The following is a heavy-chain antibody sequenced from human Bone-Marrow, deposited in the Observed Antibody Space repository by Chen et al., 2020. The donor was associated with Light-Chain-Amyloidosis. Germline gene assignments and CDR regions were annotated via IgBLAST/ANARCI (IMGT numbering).Heavy chain of an antibody. J-gene: IGHJ6*02. CDR2: IYYSGST. D-gene: IGHD2-15*01. V-gene: IGHV4-39*01. CDR3: ARLDCSGGACHPYYYGMDV. Sequence: QMQLQESGPGLGKPSETLSLTCSASGGSMRSGSYYWGWIRQPPGKGLEWIGNIYYSGSTYDNPSLKSRVTMSIDTSKPPFSLQLISVTAADTALSYCARLDCSGGACHPYYYGMDVWGRGTTVTVSS. CDR1: GGSMRSGSYY.